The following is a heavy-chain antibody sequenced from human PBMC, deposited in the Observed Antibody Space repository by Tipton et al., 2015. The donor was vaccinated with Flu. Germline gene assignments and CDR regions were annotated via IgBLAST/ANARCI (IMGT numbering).Heavy chain of an antibody. J-gene: IGHJ4*02. CDR3: TRASYGSADY. CDR2: INSDGSST. Sequence: SLRLSCAASGFTFSSYWMYWVRQVPGKGLVWVSLINSDGSSTNYADSVKGRFTVSRDNTKNTLYLQMNSLRAEDTAVYFRTRASYGSADYWGQGTLVTVSS. CDR1: GFTFSSYW. V-gene: IGHV3-74*01. D-gene: IGHD3-10*01.